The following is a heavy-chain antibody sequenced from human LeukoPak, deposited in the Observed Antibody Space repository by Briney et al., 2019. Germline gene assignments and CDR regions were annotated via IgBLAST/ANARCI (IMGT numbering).Heavy chain of an antibody. V-gene: IGHV3-30*02. CDR2: IRYDGSNK. CDR1: GFTFSSYG. CDR3: AKGVTMVRGFDY. Sequence: PGGSLRLSXAASGFTFSSYGMHWVRQAPGKGLEWVAFIRYDGSNKYYADSVKGRFTISRDNSKNTLYLQMNSLRAEDTAVYYCAKGVTMVRGFDYWGQGTLVTVSS. J-gene: IGHJ4*02. D-gene: IGHD3-10*01.